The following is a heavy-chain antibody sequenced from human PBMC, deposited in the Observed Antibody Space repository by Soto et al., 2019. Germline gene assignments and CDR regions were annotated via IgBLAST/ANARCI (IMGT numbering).Heavy chain of an antibody. Sequence: QVQLQQWGTRLLKHSETLSLTCAVYGGSFSGYYWSSISQPPGQGLEWNGEINHSGSTNDNPSIRSRGTISLDTSKNQYSLRRSSVTAADTAVEWCARGGLRYSRGFDYWGQATQVTVSS. V-gene: IGHV4-34*01. D-gene: IGHD1-1*01. J-gene: IGHJ4*02. CDR3: ARGGLRYSRGFDY. CDR1: GGSFSGYY. CDR2: INHSGST.